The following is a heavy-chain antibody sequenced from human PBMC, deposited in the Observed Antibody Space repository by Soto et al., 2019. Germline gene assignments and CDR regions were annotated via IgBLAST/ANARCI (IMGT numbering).Heavy chain of an antibody. CDR1: GFTFSSYS. CDR2: ISSSSSYI. D-gene: IGHD1-26*01. J-gene: IGHJ6*03. Sequence: GGSLRLSCAASGFTFSSYSMNWVRQAPGKGLEWVSSISSSSSYIYYADSVKGRFTISRDNAKNSLYLQMNSLRAEDTAVYYCARAVGPQRYYYYMDVWGKGTTVTVSS. CDR3: ARAVGPQRYYYYMDV. V-gene: IGHV3-21*01.